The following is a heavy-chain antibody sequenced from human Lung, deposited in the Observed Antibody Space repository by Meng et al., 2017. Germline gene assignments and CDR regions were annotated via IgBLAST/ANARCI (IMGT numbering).Heavy chain of an antibody. V-gene: IGHV3-30*01. CDR3: ARDKPPNDV. Sequence: SGGGLGQPGGSLRLSCAASWFTFNTYAMHWVRPAPGKGLEWGSLMSFDGAQIYHSDSVRGRFTISRDNSQNTLYLQMNSLRAEETAVYYCARDKPPNDVWGRGTLVTVSS. CDR1: WFTFNTYA. CDR2: MSFDGAQI. J-gene: IGHJ2*01.